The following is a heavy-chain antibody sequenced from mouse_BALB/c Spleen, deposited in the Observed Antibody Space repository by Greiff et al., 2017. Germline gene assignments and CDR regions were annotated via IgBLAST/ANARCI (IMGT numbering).Heavy chain of an antibody. CDR2: IYPYNGGT. J-gene: IGHJ1*01. CDR1: GYTFTDYN. CDR3: ARCFGYDDWYFDV. Sequence: EVQLQESGPELVKPGASVKISCKASGYTFTDYNMHWVKQSHGKSLEWIGYIYPYNGGTGYNQKFKCKATLTVDNSSSTAYMELRRLTSEDSAVYYCARCFGYDDWYFDVWGAGTTVTVSS. V-gene: IGHV1S29*02. D-gene: IGHD2-2*01.